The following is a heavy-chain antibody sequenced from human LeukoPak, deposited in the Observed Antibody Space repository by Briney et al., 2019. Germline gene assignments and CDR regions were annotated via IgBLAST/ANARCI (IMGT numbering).Heavy chain of an antibody. CDR2: ISYDANIGINK. V-gene: IGHV3-30-3*01. Sequence: GGSLRLSCATSGFTFSRYAMHWVRQAPGKGLEWVALISYDANIGINKYYADSVKGRFTISRDNSKNTLYLQMNSLRAEDTAVYYCARDGGYDFLSGYYQDYWGQGTLVTVSS. J-gene: IGHJ4*02. CDR3: ARDGGYDFLSGYYQDY. CDR1: GFTFSRYA. D-gene: IGHD3-3*01.